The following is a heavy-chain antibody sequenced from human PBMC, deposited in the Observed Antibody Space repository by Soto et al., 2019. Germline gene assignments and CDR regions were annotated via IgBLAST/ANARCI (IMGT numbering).Heavy chain of an antibody. D-gene: IGHD3-16*02. CDR3: AREVIPAATLGSDAFDI. Sequence: QVQLQESGPGLVKPSQTLTLTCSVSGGSISSDNYFWSWIRQPPGKGLEWIGYIFYSGSAHYNPSLKSRFTISVDTSKNQFSLELFSVTAADTAMYYCAREVIPAATLGSDAFDIWGQGTMVTVSS. CDR2: IFYSGSA. V-gene: IGHV4-30-4*01. J-gene: IGHJ3*02. CDR1: GGSISSDNYF.